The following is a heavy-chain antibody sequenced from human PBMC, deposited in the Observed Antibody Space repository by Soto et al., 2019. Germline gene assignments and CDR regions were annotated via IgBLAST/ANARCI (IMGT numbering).Heavy chain of an antibody. V-gene: IGHV5-51*01. CDR2: IYPGDSDT. Sequence: AESLKISCKGSGYSFTSYWIGWVRQMPGKGLEWMGIIYPGDSDTRYSPSFQGQVTISADKSISTAYLQWSSLKASDTAMYYCARTPAPKSSRYFDWSTLHGMDVWGQGTTVTVSS. D-gene: IGHD3-9*01. CDR3: ARTPAPKSSRYFDWSTLHGMDV. CDR1: GYSFTSYW. J-gene: IGHJ6*02.